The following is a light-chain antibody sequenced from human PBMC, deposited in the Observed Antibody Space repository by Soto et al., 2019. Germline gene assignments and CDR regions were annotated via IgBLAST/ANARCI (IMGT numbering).Light chain of an antibody. CDR2: DAS. CDR3: QQYNNWPTT. V-gene: IGKV3D-15*01. Sequence: EVVMPQSPATLSLSPGEGATLSCRASQSVSSYLAWYQQKPGQAPRLLIYDASNRATGIPARFSGSGSGTEFTLTISSLQSEDFAVYSCQQYNNWPTTFGQGTKVDNK. J-gene: IGKJ1*01. CDR1: QSVSSY.